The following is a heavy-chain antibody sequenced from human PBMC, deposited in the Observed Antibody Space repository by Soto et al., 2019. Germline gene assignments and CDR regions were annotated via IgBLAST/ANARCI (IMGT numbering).Heavy chain of an antibody. D-gene: IGHD2-8*01. J-gene: IGHJ3*02. V-gene: IGHV1-46*03. CDR1: RYTFTSYY. CDR2: INPSGGST. Sequence: ASVKVSCKASRYTFTSYYMHWVRQAPGQGLEWMGIINPSGGSTSYAQKFQGRVTMTRDTSTSTVYMELSSLRSEDTAVYYCARPRPVLSTSRGAFDIWGQGAMVTVSS. CDR3: ARPRPVLSTSRGAFDI.